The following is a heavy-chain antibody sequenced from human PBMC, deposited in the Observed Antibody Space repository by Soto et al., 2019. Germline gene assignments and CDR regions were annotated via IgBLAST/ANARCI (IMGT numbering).Heavy chain of an antibody. CDR2: IYTSGST. Sequence: PSETLSLTCTFSGGSISSYYCSWIRQPAGKGLEWIGRIYTSGSTNYNPSLKSRVTMSVDTSKNQFSLKLSSVTAADTAVYYCAREKVPAALNWFDPWGQGTLVTVSS. J-gene: IGHJ5*02. CDR1: GGSISSYY. D-gene: IGHD2-2*01. CDR3: AREKVPAALNWFDP. V-gene: IGHV4-4*07.